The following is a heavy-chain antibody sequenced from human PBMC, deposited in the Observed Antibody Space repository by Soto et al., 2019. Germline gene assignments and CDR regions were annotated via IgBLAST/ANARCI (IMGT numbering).Heavy chain of an antibody. CDR3: AKNWDTTSSSSSH. V-gene: IGHV3-23*01. Sequence: EVQLLESGGGLVQPGGSLRLSCAASGFTFSTYAMSWVRQAPGKGLEWVSAISGTGGSTYYVDSVKGRFTISRDNSKNTLYLQMNSLRAEDTAVYYCAKNWDTTSSSSSHWGQGTLVTVSS. CDR1: GFTFSTYA. J-gene: IGHJ4*02. CDR2: ISGTGGST. D-gene: IGHD6-6*01.